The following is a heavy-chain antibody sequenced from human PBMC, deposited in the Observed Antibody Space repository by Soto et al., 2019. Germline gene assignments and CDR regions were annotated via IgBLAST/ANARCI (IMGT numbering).Heavy chain of an antibody. Sequence: TGGSLRLSCAASGFTFSNYEVSWVRQAPGKGLEWISYINTSGGTIYYADSVEGRFTISRDNAKNSLSLQMNSLRAEDTAIYYCARENYDSSGYFLDYWGQGTLVTVSS. CDR3: ARENYDSSGYFLDY. J-gene: IGHJ4*02. V-gene: IGHV3-48*03. CDR2: INTSGGTI. CDR1: GFTFSNYE. D-gene: IGHD3-22*01.